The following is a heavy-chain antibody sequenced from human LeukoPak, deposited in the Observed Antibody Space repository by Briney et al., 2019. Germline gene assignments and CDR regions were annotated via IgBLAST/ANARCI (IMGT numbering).Heavy chain of an antibody. CDR1: GGSISTSGYY. J-gene: IGHJ4*02. CDR3: ARHGRPIVVVPAATPFDY. V-gene: IGHV4-39*01. Sequence: SETLSLTCTVSGGSISTSGYYWGWIRQPPGKGLEWIGIIYYSGSTYYNPSLKSRVTISVDTSKNQFSLKLSSVTTADTAVYYCARHGRPIVVVPAATPFDYWGQGTLVTVSS. CDR2: IYYSGST. D-gene: IGHD2-2*02.